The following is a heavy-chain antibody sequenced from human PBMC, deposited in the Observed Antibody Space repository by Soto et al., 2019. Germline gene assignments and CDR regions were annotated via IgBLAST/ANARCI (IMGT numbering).Heavy chain of an antibody. CDR1: GYTFTIYG. J-gene: IGHJ6*03. CDR2: ISAYNGNT. D-gene: IGHD6-13*01. CDR3: ARKTGYSSSWSPNYYYYYMDV. Sequence: ASVKVSCKASGYTFTIYGISLVRQAPRQGLEWMGWISAYNGNTNYAQKLQGRVTMTTDTSTSTAYMELRSLRSDDTAVYYCARKTGYSSSWSPNYYYYYMDVWGKGTTVTVSS. V-gene: IGHV1-18*01.